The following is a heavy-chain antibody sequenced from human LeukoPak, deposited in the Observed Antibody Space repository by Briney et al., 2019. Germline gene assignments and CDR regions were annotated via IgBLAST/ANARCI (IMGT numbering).Heavy chain of an antibody. Sequence: PSETLSLTCAVYGGSFSGYYWSWIRQPPGRGLEWIGEINHSGSTNYNPSLKSRVTISVDTSKNRFSLKLSSATAADTAVYYCASRDRNFDYWGQGTLVTVSS. CDR2: INHSGST. J-gene: IGHJ4*02. D-gene: IGHD2-21*01. CDR3: ASRDRNFDY. CDR1: GGSFSGYY. V-gene: IGHV4-34*01.